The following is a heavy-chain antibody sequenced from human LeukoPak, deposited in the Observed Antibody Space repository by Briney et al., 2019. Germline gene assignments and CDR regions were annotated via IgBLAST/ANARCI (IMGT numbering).Heavy chain of an antibody. D-gene: IGHD1-1*01. J-gene: IGHJ6*03. CDR1: GGTINDYA. Sequence: SVKVSSKPSGGTINDYAVYWVRQAPGQGLEWMARIIPLFGTVNYAQNFQDRLTLSADKSTNTAHMELSSLRFDDTAIYYCATPPPGYSFSNHYYYMDAWGRGTTVTVSS. CDR2: IIPLFGTV. CDR3: ATPPPGYSFSNHYYYMDA. V-gene: IGHV1-69*06.